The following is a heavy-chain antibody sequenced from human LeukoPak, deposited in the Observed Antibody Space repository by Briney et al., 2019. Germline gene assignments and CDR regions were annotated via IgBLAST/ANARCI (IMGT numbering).Heavy chain of an antibody. V-gene: IGHV3-23*01. J-gene: IGHJ4*02. CDR1: GFTFSSYA. D-gene: IGHD1-26*01. CDR2: ISGSGGST. CDR3: AKGPSYSGSYSRGYFDY. Sequence: GGSLRLSCAASGFTFSSYAMSWFRQAPGKGLEWVSAISGSGGSTYYADSVKGRFTISRDNSKNTLYLQMNSLRAEGTAVYYCAKGPSYSGSYSRGYFDYWGQGTLVTVSS.